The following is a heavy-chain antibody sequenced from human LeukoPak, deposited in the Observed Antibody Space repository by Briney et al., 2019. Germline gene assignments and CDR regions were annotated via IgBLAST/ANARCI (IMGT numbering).Heavy chain of an antibody. V-gene: IGHV3-64*01. CDR1: GFTFSTYG. CDR2: ISSNGNT. CDR3: ARARVAAKSGYMDV. J-gene: IGHJ6*03. Sequence: QPGGSLRLSCAASGFTFSTYGMYWVRQAPGKGLEYVSSISSNGNTYYANSVKGRFTISGDNPKNTLYLQMGSLRDEDLAVYYCARARVAAKSGYMDVWGTGTTVTISS. D-gene: IGHD2-15*01.